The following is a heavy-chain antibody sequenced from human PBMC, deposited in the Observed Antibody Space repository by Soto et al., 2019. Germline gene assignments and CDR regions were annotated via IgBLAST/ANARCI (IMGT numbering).Heavy chain of an antibody. J-gene: IGHJ4*02. Sequence: QVQLVESGGGVVQPGRSLRLSCAASGFTFSSYGMHWVRQAPGKGLEWVAVIWYDGSNKYYADSVKGRFTISRDNSKNTLYLQMNSLREEETAAYYCAWGYGSESYIFVYWGQGTLVTVSS. D-gene: IGHD3-10*01. V-gene: IGHV3-33*01. CDR3: AWGYGSESYIFVY. CDR2: IWYDGSNK. CDR1: GFTFSSYG.